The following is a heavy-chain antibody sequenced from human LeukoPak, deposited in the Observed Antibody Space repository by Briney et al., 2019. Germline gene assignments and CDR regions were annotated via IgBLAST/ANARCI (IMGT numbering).Heavy chain of an antibody. J-gene: IGHJ3*02. CDR1: GFTFSDYY. D-gene: IGHD3-22*01. V-gene: IGHV3-11*01. Sequence: GGSLRLSCAASGFTFSDYYMSWIRQAPGKGLEWVSYISSSGSTIYYADSVKGRFTISRDNAKNSLYLQMNSLRAEDTAVYYCATAYDTPAFDIWGQGTMVTVSS. CDR3: ATAYDTPAFDI. CDR2: ISSSGSTI.